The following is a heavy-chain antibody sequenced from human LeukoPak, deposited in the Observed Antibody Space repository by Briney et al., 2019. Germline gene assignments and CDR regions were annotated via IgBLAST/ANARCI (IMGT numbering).Heavy chain of an antibody. CDR3: ARGGPHFDWLSNQGHYYYMDV. CDR1: GGSISSGSYY. D-gene: IGHD3-9*01. CDR2: IYTSGST. V-gene: IGHV4-61*02. Sequence: SETLSLTCTVSGGSISSGSYYWSWIRQPAGKGLEWIGRIYTSGSTNYNPSLKSRVTISVDTSKNQFSLKLSSVTAADTAVYYCARGGPHFDWLSNQGHYYYMDVWGKGTTVTISS. J-gene: IGHJ6*03.